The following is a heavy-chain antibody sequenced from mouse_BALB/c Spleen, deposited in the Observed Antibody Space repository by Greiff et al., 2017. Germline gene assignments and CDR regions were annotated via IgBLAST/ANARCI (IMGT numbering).Heavy chain of an antibody. J-gene: IGHJ2*01. D-gene: IGHD2-3*01. V-gene: IGHV5-15*02. CDR1: GFTFSDYG. CDR3: ARDDGLFDY. Sequence: DVHLVESGGGLVQPGGSRKLSCAASGFTFSDYGMAWVRQAPGKGPEWVAFISNLAYSIYYADTVTGRFTISRENAKNTLYLEMSSLRSEDTAMYYCARDDGLFDYWGQGTTLTVSS. CDR2: ISNLAYSI.